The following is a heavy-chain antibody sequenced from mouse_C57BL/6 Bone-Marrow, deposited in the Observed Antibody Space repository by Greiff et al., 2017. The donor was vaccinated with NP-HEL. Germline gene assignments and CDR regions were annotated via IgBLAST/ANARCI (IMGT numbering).Heavy chain of an antibody. CDR3: ARHEGGYFYWYFDV. CDR2: ISGGGGNT. J-gene: IGHJ1*03. D-gene: IGHD2-3*01. CDR1: GFTFSSYT. V-gene: IGHV5-9*01. Sequence: EVQRVESGGGLVKPGGSLKLSCAASGFTFSSYTMSWVRQTPEKRLEWVATISGGGGNTYYPDSVKGRFTISRDNAKNTLYLQMSSLRSEDTALYYCARHEGGYFYWYFDVWGTGTTVTVSS.